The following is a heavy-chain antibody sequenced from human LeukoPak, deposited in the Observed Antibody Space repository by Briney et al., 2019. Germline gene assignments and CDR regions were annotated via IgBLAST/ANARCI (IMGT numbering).Heavy chain of an antibody. Sequence: ASVKVSCKASGYTLTGYYMRWVRQAPGHGLEWMGWINPNSGGTNYAQKFQGRVTMTRDTSISTAYMELSRLRSDDTAVYYCARAPPYQLPGDYWGQGTLVTVSS. J-gene: IGHJ4*02. D-gene: IGHD2-2*01. CDR1: GYTLTGYY. CDR2: INPNSGGT. V-gene: IGHV1-2*02. CDR3: ARAPPYQLPGDY.